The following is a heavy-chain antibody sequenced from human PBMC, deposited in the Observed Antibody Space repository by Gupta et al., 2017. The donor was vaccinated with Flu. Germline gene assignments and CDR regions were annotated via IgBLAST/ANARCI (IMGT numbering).Heavy chain of an antibody. Sequence: QVQLVQSGAEVKKPGASVKVSCKASGYTFTSYAMHWVRQAPGQRLEWMGWINAGNGNTKYSQKFQVRVTITRDTSASTAYMVLSSLRSEDTAVYYCARSDSSSSTGLGGGLDVWGQGTTVTVSS. J-gene: IGHJ6*02. V-gene: IGHV1-3*01. D-gene: IGHD6-6*01. CDR3: ARSDSSSSTGLGGGLDV. CDR2: INAGNGNT. CDR1: GYTFTSYA.